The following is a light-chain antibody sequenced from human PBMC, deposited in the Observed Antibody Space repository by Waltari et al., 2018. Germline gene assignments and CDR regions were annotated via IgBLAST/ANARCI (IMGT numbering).Light chain of an antibody. V-gene: IGLV1-47*01. Sequence: QSVLTQPPSASGTPGQRVTIPCSGGRSNTRHNYVFLYQQVPGTAPKLLIYRIYQRPSGVPDRFSGSKSGTSASLAISGLRSEDEADYYCAAWDDSLSVWVFGGGTKLTVL. CDR1: RSNTRHNY. CDR3: AAWDDSLSVWV. CDR2: RIY. J-gene: IGLJ3*02.